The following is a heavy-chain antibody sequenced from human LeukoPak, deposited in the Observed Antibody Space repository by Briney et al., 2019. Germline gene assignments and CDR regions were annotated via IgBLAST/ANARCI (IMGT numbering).Heavy chain of an antibody. CDR1: GFMFSNFA. V-gene: IGHV3-21*06. J-gene: IGHJ4*02. Sequence: GGSLRLSCAASGFMFSNFAMNWVRQAPGKGLEWVSSISSTSTYIYYADSVRGRFTISRDNAKSSLYLQMNSLGAEDTAMYYCARVWADYDNGWYYFDYWGQGTLVTVSS. CDR3: ARVWADYDNGWYYFDY. CDR2: ISSTSTYI. D-gene: IGHD3-22*01.